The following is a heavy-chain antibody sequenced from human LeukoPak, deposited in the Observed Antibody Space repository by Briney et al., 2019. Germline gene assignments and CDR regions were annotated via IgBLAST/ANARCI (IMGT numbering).Heavy chain of an antibody. CDR1: GYSINSGHY. CDR3: ARDLGYSGFDWAR. D-gene: IGHD5-12*01. V-gene: IGHV4-38-2*02. CDR2: IHSSASA. J-gene: IGHJ4*01. Sequence: SETLSLTCTVSGYSINSGHYWGWIRPPPGKRLEWIGSIHSSASAYYNPTLKSRVTISVDSSKNQFSPNLTSVTAADAAVYYCARDLGYSGFDWARWGQGTLVTVSS.